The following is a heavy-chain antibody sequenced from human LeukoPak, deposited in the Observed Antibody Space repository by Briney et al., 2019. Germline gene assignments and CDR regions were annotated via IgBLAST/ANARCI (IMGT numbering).Heavy chain of an antibody. CDR1: GYTFTSYD. D-gene: IGHD1-26*01. V-gene: IGHV1-8*01. CDR2: MNPNSGNT. J-gene: IGHJ5*02. CDR3: ARVRRVGAMNWFDP. Sequence: ASVKVSCKASGYTFTSYDINWVRQATGQGLEWMGWMNPNSGNTGYAQKFQGRVTMTRNTSISTAYMELRSLRSDDTAVYYCARVRRVGAMNWFDPWGQGTLVTVSS.